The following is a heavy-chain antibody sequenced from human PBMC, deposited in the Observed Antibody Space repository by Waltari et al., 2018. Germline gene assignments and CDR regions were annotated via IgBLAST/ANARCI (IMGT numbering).Heavy chain of an antibody. CDR3: ARGPHSSGGSNRGKLRSSELGYFDY. V-gene: IGHV4-34*01. CDR2: INHSGST. CDR1: GGSFSGYY. D-gene: IGHD6-19*01. J-gene: IGHJ4*02. Sequence: QVQLQQWGAGLLKPSETLSLTCAVYGGSFSGYYWSWIRQPPGKGLEWIGEINHSGSTNYKPSLKSRVTISVDTSKNQFSLKLSSVTAADTAVYYCARGPHSSGGSNRGKLRSSELGYFDYWGQGTLVTVSS.